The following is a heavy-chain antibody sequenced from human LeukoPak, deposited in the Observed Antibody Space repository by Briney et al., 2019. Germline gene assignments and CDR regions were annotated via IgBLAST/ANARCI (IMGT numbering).Heavy chain of an antibody. J-gene: IGHJ4*02. Sequence: GGTLRLSCAASRFTFSSYWMSWVRQAPGKGLEWVANIKQDGSEKYYVDSVKGRFTISRDNAKNSLYLQLNSLRAEDTAVYYCARARGGYDFDYWGQGTLVTVSS. CDR2: IKQDGSEK. CDR1: RFTFSSYW. V-gene: IGHV3-7*03. D-gene: IGHD5-12*01. CDR3: ARARGGYDFDY.